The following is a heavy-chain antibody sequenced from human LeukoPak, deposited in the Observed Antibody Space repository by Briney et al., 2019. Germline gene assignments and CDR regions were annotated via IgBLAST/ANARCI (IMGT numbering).Heavy chain of an antibody. CDR2: ISYDGSNK. Sequence: QPGRSLRLSCAASGFTFSSSAMRWVRQAPDKGLEWVAVISYDGSNKYYADSVKGRFTISRDNSKNTLYLQMNSLRADDTAVYYCARDRDSSGWYEGFDYWGQGTLVTVSS. CDR3: ARDRDSSGWYEGFDY. V-gene: IGHV3-30-3*01. CDR1: GFTFSSSA. D-gene: IGHD6-19*01. J-gene: IGHJ4*02.